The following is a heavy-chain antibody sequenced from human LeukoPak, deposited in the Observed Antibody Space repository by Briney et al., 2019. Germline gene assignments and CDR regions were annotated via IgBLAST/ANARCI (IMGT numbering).Heavy chain of an antibody. J-gene: IGHJ4*02. CDR1: AFTFNNFP. D-gene: IGHD3-9*01. V-gene: IGHV3-30-3*01. CDR3: ARDFHYFFDY. Sequence: PGGSLRLSCTASAFTFNNFPMHWVRQAPGKGLEWGTLILKDGSDAFYADSVKGRFTISRDNSENTLFLQMNSLRAEDTAIYYCARDFHYFFDYWGQGTLVTVSS. CDR2: ILKDGSDA.